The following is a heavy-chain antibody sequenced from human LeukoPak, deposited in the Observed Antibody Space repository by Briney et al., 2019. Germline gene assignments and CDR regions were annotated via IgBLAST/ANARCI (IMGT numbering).Heavy chain of an antibody. CDR3: ARGKWCSTSCYWYYYYGMDV. Sequence: SETLSLTCAVYGGSFSGYYWSWIRQPPGKGLEWIGEINHSGSTNYNPSLKSRVTISVDTSKNQFSLKPSSVTAADTAVYYCARGKWCSTSCYWYYYYGMDVWGQGTTVTVSS. D-gene: IGHD2-2*01. V-gene: IGHV4-34*01. J-gene: IGHJ6*02. CDR2: INHSGST. CDR1: GGSFSGYY.